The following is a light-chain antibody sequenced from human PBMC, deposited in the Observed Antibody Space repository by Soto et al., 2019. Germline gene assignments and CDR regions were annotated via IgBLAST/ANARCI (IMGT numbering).Light chain of an antibody. V-gene: IGKV3-11*01. CDR3: QQRSSWPRT. CDR1: QSVSSY. CDR2: DAS. J-gene: IGKJ1*01. Sequence: EIVLTQSPAPLSLSPGERATLSCRASQSVSSYLAWYQQKPGQVPRLVIYDASNRATGIPVRFSGSGSGTDFTLTISSLEPEDYGVYYCQQRSSWPRTFGQGTKVEIK.